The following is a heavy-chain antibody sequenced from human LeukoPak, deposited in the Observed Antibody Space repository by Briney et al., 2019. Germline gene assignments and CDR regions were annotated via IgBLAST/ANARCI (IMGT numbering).Heavy chain of an antibody. V-gene: IGHV3-23*01. Sequence: PGGSLRLSCAASGFTFSSYAMSWVRQAPGKWLEWVSAISGSGGSTYYADSVKGRFTISRDNSKNTLYLQMNSLRAEDTAVYYCAKDDDILTGYYGYWGQGTLVTVSS. J-gene: IGHJ4*02. CDR1: GFTFSSYA. D-gene: IGHD3-9*01. CDR2: ISGSGGST. CDR3: AKDDDILTGYYGY.